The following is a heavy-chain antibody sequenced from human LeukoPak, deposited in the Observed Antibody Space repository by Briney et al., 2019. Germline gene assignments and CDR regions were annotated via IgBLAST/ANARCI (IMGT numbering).Heavy chain of an antibody. CDR3: AKERYSSGRYFADL. Sequence: LPGGSLRLSCAASGFTVSSNYMNWVRQAPRKGLEWVSGISGSGDITYDADSVKGRFTISRDNSKNTVFLQMDSLTADDTAVYFCAKERYSSGRYFADLWGQGTRVTVSS. D-gene: IGHD3-10*01. CDR1: GFTVSSNY. V-gene: IGHV3-23*01. J-gene: IGHJ5*02. CDR2: ISGSGDIT.